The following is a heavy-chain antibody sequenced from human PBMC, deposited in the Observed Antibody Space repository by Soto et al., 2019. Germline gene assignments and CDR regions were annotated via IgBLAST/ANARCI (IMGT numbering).Heavy chain of an antibody. Sequence: GGSLRLSCAASGFTFSNAWMSWVRQAPGKGLEWVGCIKSKTDGGTTDYAAPVKGRFTISRDDSKNTLYLQMNSLKTEDTAVYYCTTVTIRTLTHFWFDPWGQGTLVTVSS. CDR2: IKSKTDGGTT. V-gene: IGHV3-15*01. CDR1: GFTFSNAW. D-gene: IGHD3-10*01. CDR3: TTVTIRTLTHFWFDP. J-gene: IGHJ5*02.